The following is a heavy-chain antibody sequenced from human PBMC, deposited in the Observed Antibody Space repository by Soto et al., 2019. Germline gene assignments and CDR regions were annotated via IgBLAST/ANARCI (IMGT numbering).Heavy chain of an antibody. CDR2: INHSGST. D-gene: IGHD3-10*01. V-gene: IGHV4-34*01. Sequence: PXETLSLTCAVYGGSFSGYYWSWIRQPPGKGLEWIGEINHSGSTNYNPSLKSRVTISVDTSKNQFSLKLSSVTAADTAVYYCARDGRTYYYGSGCYYKRNWFDPWGQGTLVTVSS. CDR3: ARDGRTYYYGSGCYYKRNWFDP. CDR1: GGSFSGYY. J-gene: IGHJ5*02.